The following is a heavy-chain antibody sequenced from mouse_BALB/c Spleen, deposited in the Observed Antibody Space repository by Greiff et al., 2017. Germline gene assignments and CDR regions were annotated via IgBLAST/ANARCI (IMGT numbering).Heavy chain of an antibody. CDR1: GFTFSSYA. D-gene: IGHD1-1*01. J-gene: IGHJ4*01. V-gene: IGHV5-6-5*01. CDR3: ANYYGSLYAMDY. Sequence: EVHLVESGGGLVKPGGSLKLSCAASGFTFSSYAMSWVRQTPEKRLEWVASISSGGSTYYPDSVKGRFTISRDNARNILYLQMSSLRSEDTAMYYCANYYGSLYAMDYWGQGTSVTVSS. CDR2: ISSGGST.